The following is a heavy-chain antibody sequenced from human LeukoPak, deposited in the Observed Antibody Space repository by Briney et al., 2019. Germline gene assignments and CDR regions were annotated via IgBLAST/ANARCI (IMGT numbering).Heavy chain of an antibody. Sequence: QTGGSLRLCCAASGFSFSSYAMHWVRQAPGKGLEWVAVISYDGSNKYYADSVKGRFTISRDNSKNTLYLQMNSLRAEDTAVYYCARDLSGSGSYYNWFDPWGQGTLVTVSS. CDR3: ARDLSGSGSYYNWFDP. J-gene: IGHJ5*02. D-gene: IGHD3-10*01. CDR1: GFSFSSYA. V-gene: IGHV3-30*04. CDR2: ISYDGSNK.